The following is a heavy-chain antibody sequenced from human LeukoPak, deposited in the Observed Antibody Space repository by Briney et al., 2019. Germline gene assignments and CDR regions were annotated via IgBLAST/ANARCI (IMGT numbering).Heavy chain of an antibody. CDR1: GYTFTSYG. CDR2: ISAYNGNT. Sequence: ALVKVSCKASGYTFTSYGISWVRQAPGQGLEWMGWISAYNGNTNYAQKLQGRVTMTTDTSTSTAYMELRSLRSEDTAVYYCARDWAVAGNIDYWGQGTLVTVSS. J-gene: IGHJ4*02. D-gene: IGHD6-19*01. V-gene: IGHV1-18*01. CDR3: ARDWAVAGNIDY.